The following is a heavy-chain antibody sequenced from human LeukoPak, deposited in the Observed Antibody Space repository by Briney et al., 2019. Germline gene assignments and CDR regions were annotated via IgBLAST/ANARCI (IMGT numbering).Heavy chain of an antibody. J-gene: IGHJ4*02. CDR2: ISAYNGNT. CDR1: GYTFTSYG. V-gene: IGHV1-18*01. Sequence: ASVKVSCKASGYTFTSYGISWVRQAPGQGLEWMGWISAYNGNTNYAQKLQGRVTMTTDTSTSTACMELRSLRSDDTAVYYCARGRTTSLSGSYPDYWGQGALVTVSS. D-gene: IGHD1-26*01. CDR3: ARGRTTSLSGSYPDY.